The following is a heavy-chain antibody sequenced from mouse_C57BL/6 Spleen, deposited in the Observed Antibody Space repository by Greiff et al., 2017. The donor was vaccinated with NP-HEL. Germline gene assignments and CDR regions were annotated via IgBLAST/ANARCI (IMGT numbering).Heavy chain of an antibody. J-gene: IGHJ1*03. Sequence: QVQLQQPGAELVKPGASVKLSCKASGYTFTSYWMHWVKQRPGQGLEWIGMIHPNSGSTNYNEKFKSKATLTVDKSSSTAYMQLSSLTSEDSAVYYCARSGLLRYFDVWGTGTTVTVSS. V-gene: IGHV1-64*01. CDR2: IHPNSGST. CDR1: GYTFTSYW. CDR3: ARSGLLRYFDV. D-gene: IGHD2-3*01.